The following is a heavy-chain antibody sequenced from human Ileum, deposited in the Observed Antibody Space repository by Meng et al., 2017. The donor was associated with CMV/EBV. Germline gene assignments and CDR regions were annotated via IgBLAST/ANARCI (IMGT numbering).Heavy chain of an antibody. J-gene: IGHJ6*02. Sequence: SSSSNDGWSWVRQPPGKGVEWIVEIYHSGNTNYNPSHKSRITISVDKSKNQLSLKLSSVTAADTAVYYCARVWGPYGDCSGYGMDVWGQGTTVTVSS. V-gene: IGHV4-4*02. CDR2: IYHSGNT. CDR3: ARVWGPYGDCSGYGMDV. CDR1: SSSSNDG. D-gene: IGHD2-21*02.